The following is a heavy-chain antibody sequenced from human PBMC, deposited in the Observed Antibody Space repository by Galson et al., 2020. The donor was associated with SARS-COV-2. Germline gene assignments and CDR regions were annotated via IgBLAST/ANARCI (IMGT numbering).Heavy chain of an antibody. V-gene: IGHV1-69*06. CDR1: GGTFSSYA. Sequence: SVKVSCKASGGTFSSYAISWVRQAPGQGLEWMGGIIPIFGTANYAQKFQGRVTITADKSTSTAYMELSSLRSEDTAVYYCARVPQLVPGRVYYYYYMDVWGKGTTVTVSS. J-gene: IGHJ6*03. D-gene: IGHD6-6*01. CDR3: ARVPQLVPGRVYYYYYMDV. CDR2: IIPIFGTA.